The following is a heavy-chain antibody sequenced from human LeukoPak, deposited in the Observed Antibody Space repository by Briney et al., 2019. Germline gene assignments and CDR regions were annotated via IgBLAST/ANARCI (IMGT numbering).Heavy chain of an antibody. CDR3: ARAVSGYYDFWSGDYAFDI. D-gene: IGHD3-3*01. Sequence: SETLSLTCTLSGGSISSDYWNWIRQPAGKGLEWIGRIYTSGSTNYNPSLKSRVTIPVDTSKNQFSLKLSSVTAADTAVYYCARAVSGYYDFWSGDYAFDIWGQGTMVTVSS. CDR2: IYTSGST. V-gene: IGHV4-4*07. J-gene: IGHJ3*02. CDR1: GGSISSDY.